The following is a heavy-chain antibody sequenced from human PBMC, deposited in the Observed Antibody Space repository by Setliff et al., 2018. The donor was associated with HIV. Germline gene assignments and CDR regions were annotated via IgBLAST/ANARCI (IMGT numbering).Heavy chain of an antibody. D-gene: IGHD3-16*02. J-gene: IGHJ5*02. CDR1: GFTFSTYS. V-gene: IGHV3-48*01. CDR3: ARVVVIWENGPNWFDP. Sequence: QPGGSLRLSCAASGFTFSTYSMNWVRQAPGKGLEWVSYISSSSSTIYYADSVRGRFTISRDNAKNFLYLQMNSLRAEDTAVYYCARVVVIWENGPNWFDPWGQGTLVTVSS. CDR2: ISSSSSTI.